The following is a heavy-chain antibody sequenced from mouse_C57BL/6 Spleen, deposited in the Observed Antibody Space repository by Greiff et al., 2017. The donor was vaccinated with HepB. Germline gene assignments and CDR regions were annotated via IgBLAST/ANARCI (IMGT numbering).Heavy chain of an antibody. CDR2: INPNNGGT. CDR3: ARLGDYEGYYAMDY. Sequence: EVQLQQSGPELVKPGASVKISCKASGYTFTDYYMNWVKQSHGKSLEWIGDINPNNGGTSYNQKFKGKATLTVDKSSSTAYMELRSLTSEDSAVYYCARLGDYEGYYAMDYWGQGTSVTVSS. CDR1: GYTFTDYY. J-gene: IGHJ4*01. D-gene: IGHD2-4*01. V-gene: IGHV1-26*01.